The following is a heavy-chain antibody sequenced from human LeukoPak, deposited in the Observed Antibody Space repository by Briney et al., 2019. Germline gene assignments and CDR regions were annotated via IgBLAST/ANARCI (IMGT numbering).Heavy chain of an antibody. CDR2: IYPGDSDT. V-gene: IGHV5-51*01. CDR3: ARLSHYDSSAPALGYFDY. J-gene: IGHJ4*02. Sequence: GESLKISCKGSGYSFTSYWIGWVRQTPGKGLEWMGFIYPGDSDTRYSPSFQGQVTISADKSISTAYLQWSSLKASDTAMYYCARLSHYDSSAPALGYFDYWGQGTLVTVSS. CDR1: GYSFTSYW. D-gene: IGHD3-22*01.